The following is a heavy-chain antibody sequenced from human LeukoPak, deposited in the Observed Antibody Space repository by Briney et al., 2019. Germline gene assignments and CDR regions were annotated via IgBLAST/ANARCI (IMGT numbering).Heavy chain of an antibody. V-gene: IGHV4-59*01. CDR3: ARVSSGVLRFLEWSGYYFDY. Sequence: SETLSLTCTVSGGSISSYYWSWIRQPPGKGLEWIGYIYYSGSTNYNPSLKSRVTISVDTSKNQFPLKLSSVTAADTAVYYCARVSSGVLRFLEWSGYYFDYWGQGTLVTVSS. D-gene: IGHD3-3*01. CDR1: GGSISSYY. J-gene: IGHJ4*02. CDR2: IYYSGST.